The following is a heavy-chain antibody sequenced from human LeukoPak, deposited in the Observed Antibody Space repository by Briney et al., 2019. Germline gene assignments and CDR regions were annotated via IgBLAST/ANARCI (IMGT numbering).Heavy chain of an antibody. CDR2: ITPLFGTT. V-gene: IGHV1-69*06. D-gene: IGHD3-3*01. CDR1: AYTFSNYA. J-gene: IGHJ5*02. Sequence: SVKVSCKASAYTFSNYAINWVRLAPGQGLEWMGGITPLFGTTNYAPTFQGRITITSDTSTTTACMDQHSLKSGDTATYYRARNAVFDYHNKSGIDLWGQGTLVTVSS. CDR3: ARNAVFDYHNKSGIDL.